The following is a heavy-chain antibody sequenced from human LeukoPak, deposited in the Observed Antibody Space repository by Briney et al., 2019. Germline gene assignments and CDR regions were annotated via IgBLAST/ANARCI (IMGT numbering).Heavy chain of an antibody. J-gene: IGHJ4*02. D-gene: IGHD3-10*01. CDR2: ISSSSSTI. CDR3: ARDRGYYFDY. V-gene: IGHV3-48*01. Sequence: GGSLRLSCVASGLTVSNHWMSWVRQAPGKGLEWLSFISSSSSTIYYADSVKGRFTISRDNAKNSLYLQMNSLRAEDTALYYCARDRGYYFDYWGQGTLVTVSS. CDR1: GLTVSNHW.